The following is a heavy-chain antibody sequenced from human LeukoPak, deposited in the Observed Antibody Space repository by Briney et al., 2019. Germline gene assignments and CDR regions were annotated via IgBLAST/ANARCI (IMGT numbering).Heavy chain of an antibody. CDR1: GFTFSSYA. Sequence: PGGSLRLSCAASGFTFSSYAMPWVRQAPGKGLEWVAVISYDGSNKYYADSVRGRFTISRDNSKNTLYLQMNSLRAEDTAVYYCARDYYDILTGYSAFDYWGQGTLVTVSS. V-gene: IGHV3-30*04. J-gene: IGHJ4*02. D-gene: IGHD3-9*01. CDR3: ARDYYDILTGYSAFDY. CDR2: ISYDGSNK.